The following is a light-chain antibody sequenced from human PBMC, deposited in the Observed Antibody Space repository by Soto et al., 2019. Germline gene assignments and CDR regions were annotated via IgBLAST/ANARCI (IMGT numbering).Light chain of an antibody. Sequence: QSALTQPASVSGSPGQSITISCTGTSSDVGGYDYVSWYQQLPDKAPKLMIYDVSNRPSGVSNRFSGSKSGNTASLTISGLQAEDEADYYCSSYTNSDTLVFGTGTKLTVL. CDR1: SSDVGGYDY. CDR2: DVS. CDR3: SSYTNSDTLV. V-gene: IGLV2-14*01. J-gene: IGLJ1*01.